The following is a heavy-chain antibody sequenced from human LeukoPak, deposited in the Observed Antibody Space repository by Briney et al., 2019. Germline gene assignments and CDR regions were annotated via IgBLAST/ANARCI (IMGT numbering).Heavy chain of an antibody. V-gene: IGHV1-69*04. CDR1: GGTFSSYA. D-gene: IGHD3-22*01. Sequence: AASVKVSCKASGGTFSSYAISWVRQAPGQGLEWMGRIIPILGIANYAQKFQGRVTITADKSTSTAYMELSSLRSEDTAVYYCARDPLYDRVGMNPYNWFDPWGQGTLVTVSS. CDR3: ARDPLYDRVGMNPYNWFDP. J-gene: IGHJ5*02. CDR2: IIPILGIA.